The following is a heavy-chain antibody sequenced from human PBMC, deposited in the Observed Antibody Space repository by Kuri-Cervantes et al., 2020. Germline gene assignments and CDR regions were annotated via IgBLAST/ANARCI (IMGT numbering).Heavy chain of an antibody. Sequence: ESLKISCAVYGGAFRGYYWNWIRQSPGGGLEWIGEINHSGSTNYNPSLKSRATMSVDTSKNQFSLNLNSVTAADTAVYYCARGGGVPAAIGDLDYWGQGTQVTVSS. J-gene: IGHJ4*02. D-gene: IGHD2-2*01. CDR1: GGAFRGYY. CDR2: INHSGST. V-gene: IGHV4-34*01. CDR3: ARGGGVPAAIGDLDY.